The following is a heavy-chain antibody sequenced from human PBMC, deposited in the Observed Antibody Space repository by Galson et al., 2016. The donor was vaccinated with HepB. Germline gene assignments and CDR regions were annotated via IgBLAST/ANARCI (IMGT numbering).Heavy chain of an antibody. V-gene: IGHV3-23*01. Sequence: SLRLSCAAAGFPFSDYAMSWVRQAPGKGLEWVSIIHNSADVTYYADSVKGRFTISRDNSKNTLFLQMNSLRAEDTALYYCAKWRGGLWTNYHIDYWGQGTLVTVSS. D-gene: IGHD3/OR15-3a*01. CDR1: GFPFSDYA. J-gene: IGHJ4*02. CDR3: AKWRGGLWTNYHIDY. CDR2: IHNSADVT.